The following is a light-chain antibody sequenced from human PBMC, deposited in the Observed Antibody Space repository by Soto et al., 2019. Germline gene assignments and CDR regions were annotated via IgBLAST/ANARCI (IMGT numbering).Light chain of an antibody. V-gene: IGKV1-5*03. CDR2: KAS. Sequence: DIQMTQTPSTLSASVGDRVTITCRASQNIATWLAWYQQKPGKAPKLLIYKASNLQSGVPSRFSGRGFGTXXXXSXSSLQPDDFATYYCQQYSSFTTFGQGTKVDI. CDR3: QQYSSFTT. CDR1: QNIATW. J-gene: IGKJ1*01.